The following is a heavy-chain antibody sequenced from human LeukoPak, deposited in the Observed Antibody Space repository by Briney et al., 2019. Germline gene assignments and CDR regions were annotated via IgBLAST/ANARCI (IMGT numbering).Heavy chain of an antibody. CDR1: GGSISSSSYY. D-gene: IGHD3-10*01. Sequence: PSETLSLTCTVSGGSISSSSYYWGWIRQPPGKGLEWIGSIYYSGSTYYNPSLKSRVTISVDTSKNQFSLKLSSVTAADTAVYYCARETLTLEPIRITMVRGENWFDPWGQGTLVTVSS. CDR3: ARETLTLEPIRITMVRGENWFDP. V-gene: IGHV4-39*02. CDR2: IYYSGST. J-gene: IGHJ5*02.